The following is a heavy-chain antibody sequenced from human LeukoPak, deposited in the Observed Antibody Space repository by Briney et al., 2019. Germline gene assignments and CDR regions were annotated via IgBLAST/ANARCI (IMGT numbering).Heavy chain of an antibody. D-gene: IGHD1-26*01. CDR1: GGTFSSYA. V-gene: IGHV1-69*11. J-gene: IGHJ4*02. CDR3: ATTHMGATSGFVY. Sequence: ASVKVSCKASGGTFSSYAISWVRQAPGQGLEWMGRIIPILGTANYAQKFQGRVTITTDESTSTAYMELSSLRSEDTAVYYCATTHMGATSGFVYWGQGTLVTVSS. CDR2: IIPILGTA.